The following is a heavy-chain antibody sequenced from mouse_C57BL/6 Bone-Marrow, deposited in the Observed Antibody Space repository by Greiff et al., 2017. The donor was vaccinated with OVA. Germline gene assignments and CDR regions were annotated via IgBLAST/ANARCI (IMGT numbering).Heavy chain of an antibody. CDR3: ARGGNYDYYAMDY. CDR1: GYAFTNYL. CDR2: INPGSGGT. Sequence: VQLQQSGAELVRPGTSVKVSCKASGYAFTNYLIEWVKQRPGQGLEWIGVINPGSGGTNYNEKFKGKATLTADKSSSTAYMQLSSLTSEDSAVYFCARGGNYDYYAMDYWGQGTSVTVSS. D-gene: IGHD2-1*01. J-gene: IGHJ4*01. V-gene: IGHV1-54*01.